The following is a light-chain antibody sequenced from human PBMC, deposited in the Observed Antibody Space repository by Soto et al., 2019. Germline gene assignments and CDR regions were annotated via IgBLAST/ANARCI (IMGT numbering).Light chain of an antibody. CDR2: AAS. V-gene: IGKV3-11*01. J-gene: IGKJ3*01. Sequence: EIVLAQSPATLSLSPGEKATLSCRASQSVSSNLAWYQQKPGQAPRLLIYAASKRATDIPARFSGSGSGTDFTLTISSLNPEDFAVYYCQQRNNWPLILTFGRGTKVDIK. CDR3: QQRNNWPLILT. CDR1: QSVSSN.